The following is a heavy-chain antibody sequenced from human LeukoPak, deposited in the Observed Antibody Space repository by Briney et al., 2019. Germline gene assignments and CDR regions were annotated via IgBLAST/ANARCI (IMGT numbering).Heavy chain of an antibody. Sequence: SGGSLRLSCAASGFTVSSNYMSWVRQAPGKGLEWVSVIYSGGSTYYADSVKGRFTISRDNSKHTLYLQMNSLRDEDTAVYYCARDRLYSSSSEDYWGRGNLVTVSS. CDR3: ARDRLYSSSSEDY. V-gene: IGHV3-53*01. CDR1: GFTVSSNY. D-gene: IGHD6-6*01. J-gene: IGHJ4*02. CDR2: IYSGGST.